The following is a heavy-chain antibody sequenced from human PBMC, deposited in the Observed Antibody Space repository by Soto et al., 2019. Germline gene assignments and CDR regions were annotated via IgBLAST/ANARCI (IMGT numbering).Heavy chain of an antibody. CDR1: GYTFTSYG. D-gene: IGHD1-26*01. J-gene: IGHJ6*02. CDR3: AKTLDSYSGSYFGTLDYYYGMDV. Sequence: VASVKVSCKASGYTFTSYGISWVRQAPGQGLEWMGWISAYNGNTNYAQKLQGRVTMTTDTSTSTAYMELRSLRSDDTAVYYCAKTLDSYSGSYFGTLDYYYGMDVWGQGTTVTVSS. CDR2: ISAYNGNT. V-gene: IGHV1-18*01.